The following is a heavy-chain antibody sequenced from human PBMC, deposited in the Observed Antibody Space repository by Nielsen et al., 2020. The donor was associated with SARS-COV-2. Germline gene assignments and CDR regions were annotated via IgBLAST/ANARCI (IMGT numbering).Heavy chain of an antibody. V-gene: IGHV3-30*03. Sequence: GESLKISCAASGFSFSSYGMHWVRQAPGKGLEWVAVISYDGGNKYYADSVKGRFTISRDNSKNTLYLQMNSLRAEDTAVYYCARGNYMDVWGKGTTVTVSS. CDR2: ISYDGGNK. J-gene: IGHJ6*03. CDR3: ARGNYMDV. CDR1: GFSFSSYG.